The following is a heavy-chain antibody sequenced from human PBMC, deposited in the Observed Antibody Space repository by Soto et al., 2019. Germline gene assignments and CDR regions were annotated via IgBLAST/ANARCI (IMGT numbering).Heavy chain of an antibody. CDR1: GYTFTGYY. J-gene: IGHJ6*02. D-gene: IGHD3-10*01. CDR3: ARGMKVRGVIDYGMDV. V-gene: IGHV1-2*04. Sequence: ASVKVSCTASGYTFTGYYMHWVRQAPGQGLEWMGWINPNSGGTNYAQKFQGWVTMTRDTSISTAYMELSRLRSDDTAVYYCARGMKVRGVIDYGMDVWGQGTTVTVSS. CDR2: INPNSGGT.